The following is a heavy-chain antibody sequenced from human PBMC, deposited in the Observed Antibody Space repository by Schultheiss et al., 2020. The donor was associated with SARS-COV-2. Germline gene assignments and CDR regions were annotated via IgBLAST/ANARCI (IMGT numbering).Heavy chain of an antibody. Sequence: GGSLRLSCAASGFTFSSYAMSWVRQAPGKGLEWVAVISYDGSNKYYADSVKGRFTISRDNSKNTLYLQMNSLRAEDTAVYYCAKDVARLRDYYYYGMDVWGQGTTVTVSS. J-gene: IGHJ6*02. CDR1: GFTFSSYA. D-gene: IGHD6-25*01. CDR2: ISYDGSNK. CDR3: AKDVARLRDYYYYGMDV. V-gene: IGHV3-30*18.